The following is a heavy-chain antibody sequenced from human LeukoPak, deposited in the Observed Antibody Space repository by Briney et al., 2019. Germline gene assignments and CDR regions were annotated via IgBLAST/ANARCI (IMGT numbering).Heavy chain of an antibody. CDR2: IYYSGST. CDR1: GGSISSSSYY. J-gene: IGHJ6*03. Sequence: SETLSLTCTVSGGSISSSSYYWGWIRQPPGKGLEWIGSIYYSGSTYYNPSLKSRVTISVDTSKNQFSLKLSSVTAADTAVYYCARVGEQLRYYYYYMDVWGKGTTVTVSS. D-gene: IGHD6-6*01. V-gene: IGHV4-39*07. CDR3: ARVGEQLRYYYYYMDV.